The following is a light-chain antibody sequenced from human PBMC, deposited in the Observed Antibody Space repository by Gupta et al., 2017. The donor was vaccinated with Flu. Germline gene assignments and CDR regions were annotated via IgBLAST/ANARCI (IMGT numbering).Light chain of an antibody. V-gene: IGKV1-27*01. Sequence: DIQMTQSPSSLSASVGDRVTITCRASQGISNYLAWYQQKPGKVPKLLIYAASTFQAGVPSRFSGSGSGTDFTLTISSLQPEDVATYYCQKYNSAPQITFGQGTRLEIK. CDR2: AAS. J-gene: IGKJ5*01. CDR3: QKYNSAPQIT. CDR1: QGISNY.